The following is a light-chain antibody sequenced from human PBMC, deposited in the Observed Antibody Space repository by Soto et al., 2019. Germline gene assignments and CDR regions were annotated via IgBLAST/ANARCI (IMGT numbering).Light chain of an antibody. Sequence: DMQMTQSPYTLSGSVGDRVTITCRASQTISSWLAWYQQKPGKAPKLLIYKPSTLKSGVPSRFSGSGSGTEFTLTISSLQHDDFATYYCQHYNSYSEAFGQGTKVDI. CDR2: KPS. J-gene: IGKJ1*01. V-gene: IGKV1-5*03. CDR3: QHYNSYSEA. CDR1: QTISSW.